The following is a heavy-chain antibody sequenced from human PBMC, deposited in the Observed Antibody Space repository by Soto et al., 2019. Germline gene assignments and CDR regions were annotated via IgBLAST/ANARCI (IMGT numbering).Heavy chain of an antibody. V-gene: IGHV6-1*01. CDR1: GDSVSSNSAA. J-gene: IGHJ3*02. D-gene: IGHD2-15*01. CDR3: AREKYIVVVVAGDAFDI. Sequence: SQTLSLTCAISGDSVSSNSAAWNWIRQSPSRGLEWLGRTYYRSKWHNDYAVSVKSRITINPDTSKNQFSLQLNSVTPEDTAVYYCAREKYIVVVVAGDAFDIWGQGTMVTVSS. CDR2: TYYRSKWHN.